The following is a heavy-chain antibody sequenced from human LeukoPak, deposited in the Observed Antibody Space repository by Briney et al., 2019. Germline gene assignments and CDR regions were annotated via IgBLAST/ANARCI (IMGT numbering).Heavy chain of an antibody. CDR1: GFTFSSYW. J-gene: IGHJ4*02. V-gene: IGHV3-7*01. Sequence: GGSLRLSCAASGFTFSSYWMSWVRQAPGKGLEWVANIKQDGSEKYYVDSVKGRFTISRDNAKNSLYLQMNSLRAEDTAVYYCARVMFTFGGVIVLFDYWGQGTLVTVSS. D-gene: IGHD3-16*02. CDR3: ARVMFTFGGVIVLFDY. CDR2: IKQDGSEK.